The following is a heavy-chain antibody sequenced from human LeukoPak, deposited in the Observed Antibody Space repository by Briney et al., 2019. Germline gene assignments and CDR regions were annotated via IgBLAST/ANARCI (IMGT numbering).Heavy chain of an antibody. J-gene: IGHJ3*02. CDR3: ATERQQGDHDAFDI. V-gene: IGHV1-18*01. CDR1: GYTFTSYG. Sequence: GASVKVSCKASGYTFTSYGISWVRQAPGQGLEWMGWISAYNGNTNYAQKLQGRVTMTTDTSTSTAYMELRGLRSDDTAVYYCATERQQGDHDAFDIWGQGTMVTVSS. CDR2: ISAYNGNT. D-gene: IGHD6-13*01.